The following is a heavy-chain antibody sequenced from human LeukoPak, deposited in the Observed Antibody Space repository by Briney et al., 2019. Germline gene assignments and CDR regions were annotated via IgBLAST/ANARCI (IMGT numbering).Heavy chain of an antibody. D-gene: IGHD6-13*01. J-gene: IGHJ5*02. CDR3: ARERIAATGTGWFDP. CDR1: GFTFSSYA. Sequence: PGGSLRLSCAASGFTFSSYAIHWVRQAPGKGLEWVAVISYDGNNKYYADSLKGRFTISRDNSENTLYLQMNSLRAEDTAVYYCARERIAATGTGWFDPWGQGTLVTVSS. V-gene: IGHV3-30*04. CDR2: ISYDGNNK.